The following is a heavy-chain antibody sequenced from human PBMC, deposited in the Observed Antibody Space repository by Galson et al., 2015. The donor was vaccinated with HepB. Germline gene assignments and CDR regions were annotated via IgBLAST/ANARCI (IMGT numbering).Heavy chain of an antibody. CDR1: GYRLTELS. Sequence: SVKVSCKVSGYRLTELSIHWVRQTPGKGLEWMGGFDPEDGDTIYAQKFKGRVTMTEETSTDTVYMELSSLRSEDTGVYYCATDPHYDSPVRRYYYYGMDVWGQGTTVTVSS. CDR2: FDPEDGDT. CDR3: ATDPHYDSPVRRYYYYGMDV. J-gene: IGHJ6*02. V-gene: IGHV1-24*01. D-gene: IGHD3-22*01.